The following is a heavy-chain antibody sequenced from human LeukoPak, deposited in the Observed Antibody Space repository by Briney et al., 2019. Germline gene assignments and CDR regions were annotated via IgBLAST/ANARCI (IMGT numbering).Heavy chain of an antibody. V-gene: IGHV4-30-2*01. CDR3: ARYQLLYAGGWFDP. J-gene: IGHJ5*02. CDR1: GGSISSGGYY. D-gene: IGHD2-2*02. Sequence: PSETLSLTCTVSGGSISSGGYYWSWIRQPPGKGLEWIGYIYHSGSTYYNPSLKSRVTISVDRSKNQFSLKLSSVTAADTAVYYCARYQLLYAGGWFDPWGQGTLVTVSS. CDR2: IYHSGST.